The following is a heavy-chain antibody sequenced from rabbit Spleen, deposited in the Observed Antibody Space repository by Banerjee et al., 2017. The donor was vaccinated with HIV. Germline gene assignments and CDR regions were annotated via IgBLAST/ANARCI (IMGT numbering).Heavy chain of an antibody. CDR3: ARASSTGSNDYKL. J-gene: IGHJ4*01. CDR2: IYTGSGNT. CDR1: GFSFSSNDY. V-gene: IGHV1S40*01. Sequence: QSLEESGGDLVKPGASLTLTCTASGFSFSSNDYMCWVRQAPGKGLELSACIYTGSGNTNYASWAKGRFTISKSTSLKTVTLKMTSLTAADTATYFCARASSTGSNDYKLWGPGTLVTVS. D-gene: IGHD7-1*01.